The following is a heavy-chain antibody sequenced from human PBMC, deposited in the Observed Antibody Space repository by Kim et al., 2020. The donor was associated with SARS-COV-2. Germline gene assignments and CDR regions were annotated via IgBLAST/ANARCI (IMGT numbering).Heavy chain of an antibody. Sequence: PSLKSRVTISVDTSKNQFSLKLSSVTAADTAVYYCARGAGSGSYSDAIDYWGQGTLVTVSS. J-gene: IGHJ4*02. CDR3: ARGAGSGSYSDAIDY. V-gene: IGHV4-34*01. D-gene: IGHD3-10*01.